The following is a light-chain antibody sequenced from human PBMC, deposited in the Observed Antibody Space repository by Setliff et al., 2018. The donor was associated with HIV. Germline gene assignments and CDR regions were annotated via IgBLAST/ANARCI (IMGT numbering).Light chain of an antibody. J-gene: IGLJ1*01. V-gene: IGLV2-14*01. Sequence: LTQPASVSGSPGQSITISCTGTSSDVGGYNFVSWYQQHPGKAPKLIIYEVSNRPPGVSNRFSGSKSGNTASLTISGLQAEDEADYYCSSYISSSTLFGTGTKVTVL. CDR2: EVS. CDR1: SSDVGGYNF. CDR3: SSYISSSTL.